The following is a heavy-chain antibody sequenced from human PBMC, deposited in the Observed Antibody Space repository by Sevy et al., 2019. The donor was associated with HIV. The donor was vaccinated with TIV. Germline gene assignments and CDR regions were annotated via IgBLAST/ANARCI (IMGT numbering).Heavy chain of an antibody. CDR2: ISGSGGSGDKT. Sequence: GCSLRLSCAASGFTFSRYAMNWVRQAPGKGLEWVSGISGSGGSGDKTNYADSVKGRFTISRDDSKNSLYLQLNSLRAEDTSIYYGARKYDSSGYFDYWGQGTLVTVSS. J-gene: IGHJ4*02. CDR1: GFTFSRYA. D-gene: IGHD3-22*01. CDR3: ARKYDSSGYFDY. V-gene: IGHV3-23*01.